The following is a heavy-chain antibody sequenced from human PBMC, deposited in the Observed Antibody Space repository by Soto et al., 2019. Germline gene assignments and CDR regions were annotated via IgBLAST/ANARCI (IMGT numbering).Heavy chain of an antibody. CDR3: ARDRCFDGSCYSASDF. J-gene: IGHJ4*02. CDR1: GFSFSTYD. CDR2: ISTTSFTI. Sequence: GGSLRLSCVASGFSFSTYDMDWVRQAPGKAPEWIAHISTTSFTIYYADSVKGRFTISRDDVRNSLYLEMKSLRDEDTAVYYCARDRCFDGSCYSASDFWGQGIQVTVSS. V-gene: IGHV3-48*02. D-gene: IGHD2-15*01.